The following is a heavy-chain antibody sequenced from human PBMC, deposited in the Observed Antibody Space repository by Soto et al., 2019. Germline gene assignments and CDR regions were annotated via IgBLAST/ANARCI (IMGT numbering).Heavy chain of an antibody. CDR2: INHSGST. D-gene: IGHD2-15*01. CDR3: ARGGCSGGSCYVGTDY. Sequence: QVQLQQWGAGLLKPSETLSLTCAVYGGSFSGYYWSWIRQPPGKGLEWIGEINHSGSTNYNPSLKRRATISVDTSKNQFSLKLSSVTAADTAVYYCARGGCSGGSCYVGTDYWGQGTLVTVSS. CDR1: GGSFSGYY. J-gene: IGHJ4*02. V-gene: IGHV4-34*01.